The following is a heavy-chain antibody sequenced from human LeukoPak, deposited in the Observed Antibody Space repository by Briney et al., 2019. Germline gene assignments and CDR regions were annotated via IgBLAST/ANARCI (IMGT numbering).Heavy chain of an antibody. Sequence: SQTLSLTCPVSGDSISSGSYYWSWIRQPAGKGLEWIGRIYTSGSTNYNPSLKIRVTISVDTSKNQFSLKLSSVTAADTAVYYCARGGGGHYYDSSGYFRHAFDIWGQGTMVTVSS. D-gene: IGHD3-22*01. J-gene: IGHJ3*02. CDR3: ARGGGGHYYDSSGYFRHAFDI. CDR1: GDSISSGSYY. V-gene: IGHV4-61*02. CDR2: IYTSGST.